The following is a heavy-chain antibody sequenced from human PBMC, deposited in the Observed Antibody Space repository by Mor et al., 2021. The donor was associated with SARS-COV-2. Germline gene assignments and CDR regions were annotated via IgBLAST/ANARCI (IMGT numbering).Heavy chain of an antibody. J-gene: IGHJ4*02. CDR3: ARHINLRSGGYYYFDY. V-gene: IGHV4-34*01. CDR2: SGST. D-gene: IGHD3-10*01. Sequence: SGSTNYNPSLKSRVTISVDTSKNQFSLKLSSVTAADTAVYYCARHINLRSGGYYYFDYWGQGTLVTVSS.